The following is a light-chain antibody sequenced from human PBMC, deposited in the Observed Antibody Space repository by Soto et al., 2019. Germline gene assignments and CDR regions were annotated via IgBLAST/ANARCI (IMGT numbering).Light chain of an antibody. CDR2: EGT. CDR3: CSYAGSTTWL. V-gene: IGLV2-23*01. J-gene: IGLJ3*02. CDR1: SSDVGSYNL. Sequence: QSVLTQPASVSGSPGQSITISCTGTSSDVGSYNLGSWYQQYPGKAPKLIIYEGTKRPSGVSNRFSGSKSGNTASLTISGLQAEDEADYYYCSYAGSTTWLFGGGTKLTVL.